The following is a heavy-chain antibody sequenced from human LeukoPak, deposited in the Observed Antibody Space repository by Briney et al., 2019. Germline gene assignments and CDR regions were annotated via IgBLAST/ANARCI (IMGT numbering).Heavy chain of an antibody. D-gene: IGHD1-26*01. Sequence: GGSLRLPCVDSGFTFSNYWMNWVRQAPGKGLEWLANIKQDGSDTHYVDSVKGRFTISRDNSKNSLYLQMNSLRADDTAVYYCARDFSATAGLDVWGQGTTVTVSS. CDR3: ARDFSATAGLDV. CDR2: IKQDGSDT. V-gene: IGHV3-7*03. CDR1: GFTFSNYW. J-gene: IGHJ6*02.